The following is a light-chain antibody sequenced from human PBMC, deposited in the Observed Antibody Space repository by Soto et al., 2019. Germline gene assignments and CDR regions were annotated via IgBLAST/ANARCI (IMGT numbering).Light chain of an antibody. V-gene: IGKV3-11*01. CDR1: QNINSY. J-gene: IGKJ3*01. CDR2: ATS. Sequence: EIVLTQAPATLSLSPGERATLSCRASQNINSYLAWYQQKPGQAPRLLIYATSNRATGIPARFSGSGSGTDFTLSLSSLEPEDFAVYYCQQRSSWPFTFGPGTTVDIK. CDR3: QQRSSWPFT.